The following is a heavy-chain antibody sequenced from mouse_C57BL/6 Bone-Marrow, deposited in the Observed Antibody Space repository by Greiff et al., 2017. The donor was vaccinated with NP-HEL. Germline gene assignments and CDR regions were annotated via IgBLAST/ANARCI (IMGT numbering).Heavy chain of an antibody. CDR2: INPYNGGT. J-gene: IGHJ2*01. CDR1: GYTFTDYY. D-gene: IGHD1-1*01. Sequence: EVQLQESGPVLVKPGASVKMSCKASGYTFTDYYMNWVKQSHGKSLEWIGVINPYNGGTSYNQKFKGKATLTVDKSSSTAYMELNSLTSEDSAVYYGANEAYCGSSYPFDYWGQGTTLTVSS. V-gene: IGHV1-19*01. CDR3: ANEAYCGSSYPFDY.